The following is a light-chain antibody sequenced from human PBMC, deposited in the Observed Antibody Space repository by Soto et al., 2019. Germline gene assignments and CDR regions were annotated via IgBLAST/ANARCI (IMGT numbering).Light chain of an antibody. J-gene: IGLJ1*01. V-gene: IGLV2-11*01. CDR3: CSYAGFITLL. CDR2: DVT. CDR1: SSDVGDYNY. Sequence: QSALTQPRSVSGSPGQSVTISCTGTSSDVGDYNYVSWYQQRPGKAPKLIIYDVTKRPSGVPDRFSGSKSGNTASLTISGLQAEDEADYYCCSYAGFITLLFGTGTKVTVL.